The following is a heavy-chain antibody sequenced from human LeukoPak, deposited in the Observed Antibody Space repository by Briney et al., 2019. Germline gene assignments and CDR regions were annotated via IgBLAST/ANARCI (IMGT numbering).Heavy chain of an antibody. CDR2: INHSGDT. D-gene: IGHD4-11*01. V-gene: IGHV4-34*01. Sequence: SETLSLTCAVYGGAFSGYYWSWIRQPPGKGLEWVGEINHSGDTKYNPSLKSRVSMSVDVSKDQFSLKLTSLTAADTAVYYCARGSRNYNNYEGADYWGQGTLVTVSS. CDR3: ARGSRNYNNYEGADY. CDR1: GGAFSGYY. J-gene: IGHJ4*02.